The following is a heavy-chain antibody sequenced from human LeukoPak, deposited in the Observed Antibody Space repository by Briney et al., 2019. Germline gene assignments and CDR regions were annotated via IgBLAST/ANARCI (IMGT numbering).Heavy chain of an antibody. CDR2: INHSGDT. D-gene: IGHD4-11*01. V-gene: IGHV4-34*01. Sequence: SETLSLTCAVYGGAFSGYYWSWIRQPPGKGLEWVGEINHSGDTKYNPSLKSRVSMSVDVSKDQFSLKLTSLTAADTAVYYCARGSRNYNNYEGADYWGQGTLVTVSS. CDR3: ARGSRNYNNYEGADY. CDR1: GGAFSGYY. J-gene: IGHJ4*02.